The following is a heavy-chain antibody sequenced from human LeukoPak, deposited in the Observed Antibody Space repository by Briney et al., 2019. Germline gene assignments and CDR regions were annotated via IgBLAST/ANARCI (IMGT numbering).Heavy chain of an antibody. CDR1: GYTFTGYY. D-gene: IGHD5-18*01. CDR3: ASPEGGYSYGYVY. J-gene: IGHJ4*02. Sequence: ASVKVSCKASGYTFTGYYMHWVRQAPGQGLEWMGWINPNSGGTNYAQKFQGWVTMTRDTSISTAYMELSSLRSEDTAVYYCASPEGGYSYGYVYWGQGTLVTVSS. V-gene: IGHV1-2*04. CDR2: INPNSGGT.